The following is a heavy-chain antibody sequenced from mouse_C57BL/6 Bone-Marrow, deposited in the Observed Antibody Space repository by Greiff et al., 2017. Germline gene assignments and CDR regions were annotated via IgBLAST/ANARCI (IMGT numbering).Heavy chain of an antibody. CDR3: AESDGYTFAY. CDR2: ISYDGSN. CDR1: GYSITSGYY. Sequence: EVKLMESGPGLVKPSQSLSLTCSVTGYSITSGYYWNWIRQFPGNKLEWMGYISYDGSNNYNPSLKNRISITRDTSKNQFFLKLNSVTTEDTATYYCAESDGYTFAYWGQGTLVTVSA. D-gene: IGHD2-3*01. J-gene: IGHJ3*01. V-gene: IGHV3-6*01.